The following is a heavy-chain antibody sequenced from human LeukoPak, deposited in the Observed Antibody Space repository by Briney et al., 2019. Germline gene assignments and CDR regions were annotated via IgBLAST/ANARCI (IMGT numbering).Heavy chain of an antibody. CDR2: INPSGGST. V-gene: IGHV1-46*01. J-gene: IGHJ5*02. CDR1: GYTFTSYY. D-gene: IGHD3-10*01. CDR3: ARALIWGSGSYAHSLNWFDP. Sequence: ASVRVSCKASGYTFTSYYMHWVRQAPGQGLEWMGIINPSGGSTSYAQKFQGRVTMTRDTSTSTAYMELRSLRSDDTAVYYCARALIWGSGSYAHSLNWFDPWGQGTLVTVSS.